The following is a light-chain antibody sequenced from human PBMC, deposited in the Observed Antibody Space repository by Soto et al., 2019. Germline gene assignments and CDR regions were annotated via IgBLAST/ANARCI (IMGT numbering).Light chain of an antibody. Sequence: QSALTQPRSVSGSHGQSVTISCTGTSSDVGGYNYVSWYQQHPGKAPKVMIYDVSERPSGVPDRFSGSKSGNTASLTISGLQAEDEADSYCCSYAGSPRYVLGTGTKLPVL. J-gene: IGLJ1*01. CDR2: DVS. CDR1: SSDVGGYNY. V-gene: IGLV2-11*01. CDR3: CSYAGSPRYV.